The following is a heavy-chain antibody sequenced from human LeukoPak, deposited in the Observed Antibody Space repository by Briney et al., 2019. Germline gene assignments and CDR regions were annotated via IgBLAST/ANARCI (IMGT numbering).Heavy chain of an antibody. D-gene: IGHD5-12*01. CDR2: INHSGST. CDR1: GGSFSGYY. J-gene: IGHJ6*02. Sequence: SETLSLTCAVYGGSFSGYYWSWIRQPPGKGLEWIGEINHSGSTNYNPSLKSRVTISVDTSKNQFSLKLSSVTAADTAVYYCARGAIVATIPPYYYYGMDVWGQGTTVTVSS. V-gene: IGHV4-34*01. CDR3: ARGAIVATIPPYYYYGMDV.